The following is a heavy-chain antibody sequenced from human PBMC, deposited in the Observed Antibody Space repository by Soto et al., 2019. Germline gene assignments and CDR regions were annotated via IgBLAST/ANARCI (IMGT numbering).Heavy chain of an antibody. CDR3: ARHEDGVLY. V-gene: IGHV4-39*01. J-gene: IGHJ4*02. CDR1: GGSISSSSYY. CDR2: IYYSGST. D-gene: IGHD2-15*01. Sequence: SETLSLSCTVSGGSISSSSYYWGWIRQPPGKGLEWIGSIYYSGSTYYNPSLKSRVTISVDTSKNQFSLKLSSVTAADTAVYYCARHEDGVLYWGQGTLVTVSS.